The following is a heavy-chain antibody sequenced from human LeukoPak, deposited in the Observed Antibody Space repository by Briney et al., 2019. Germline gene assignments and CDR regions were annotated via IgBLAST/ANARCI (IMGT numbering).Heavy chain of an antibody. J-gene: IGHJ4*02. D-gene: IGHD3-22*01. V-gene: IGHV3-21*03. CDR3: ARDSGDHYDRLAS. Sequence: GGALRLSCAAPGVTFSQYSFNWIRQALGEGLEWGSSIRTSGSNTKYADSVRSRFTISRDNAKNSLYLQMSSLEDEDTAVYHCARDSGDHYDRLASWGQGTLVTVSS. CDR1: GVTFSQYS. CDR2: IRTSGSNT.